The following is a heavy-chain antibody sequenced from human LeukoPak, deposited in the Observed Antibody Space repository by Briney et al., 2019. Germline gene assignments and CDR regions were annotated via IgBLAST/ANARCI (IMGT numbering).Heavy chain of an antibody. V-gene: IGHV3-23*01. CDR1: GFTFSSYA. D-gene: IGHD6-6*01. CDR2: ISGSGGST. J-gene: IGHJ4*02. CDR3: ARGRYSSLGRTDY. Sequence: GGSLRLSCAASGFTFSSYAMSWVRQAPGKGLEWVSAISGSGGSTYYADSVKGRFTISRDNSKNTLYLQMNSLRAEDTAVYYCARGRYSSLGRTDYWGQGTLVTVSS.